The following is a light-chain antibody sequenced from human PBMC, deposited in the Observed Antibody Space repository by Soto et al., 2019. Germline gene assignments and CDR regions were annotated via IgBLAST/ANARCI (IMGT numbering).Light chain of an antibody. V-gene: IGLV1-44*01. J-gene: IGLJ2*01. Sequence: QSVLTQPPSASGTPGQRVTISCSGSSSNIGSNNVNWYQQLPGTAPKLLIYSNNQRPSGVPDRFSGSESGTSASLAISGLQSEDEAEYYCAAWDDSLNGPVFGGGTKLTVL. CDR2: SNN. CDR1: SSNIGSNN. CDR3: AAWDDSLNGPV.